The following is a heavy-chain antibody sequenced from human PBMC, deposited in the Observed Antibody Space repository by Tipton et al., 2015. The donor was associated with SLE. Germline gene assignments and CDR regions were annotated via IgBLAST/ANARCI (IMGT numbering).Heavy chain of an antibody. V-gene: IGHV4-39*07. CDR1: GDSITRTSNY. CDR2: IYYSGTT. CDR3: ARGCSSTTCEPFDYFGLDV. J-gene: IGHJ6*02. D-gene: IGHD2-2*01. Sequence: TLSLTCTVSGDSITRTSNYWGWIRQPPGKGLEWIGNIYYSGTTYYNPSLKRRVTISLDTSNNQFSLKLNSVTAADTAVYYCARGCSSTTCEPFDYFGLDVWGQGTTVTVSS.